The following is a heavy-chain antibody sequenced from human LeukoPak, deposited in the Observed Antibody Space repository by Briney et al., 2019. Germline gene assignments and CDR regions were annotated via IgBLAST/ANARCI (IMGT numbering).Heavy chain of an antibody. V-gene: IGHV1-46*01. J-gene: IGHJ5*02. D-gene: IGHD3-10*01. CDR3: ARTSRGSVWKNWFDP. Sequence: ASVKVSCKASGYTFTGYYMHWVRQAPGQGLEWMGIINPSGGSTSYAQKFQGRVTMTRDTSTSTVYMELSSLRSEDTAVYYCARTSRGSVWKNWFDPWGQGTLVTVSS. CDR1: GYTFTGYY. CDR2: INPSGGST.